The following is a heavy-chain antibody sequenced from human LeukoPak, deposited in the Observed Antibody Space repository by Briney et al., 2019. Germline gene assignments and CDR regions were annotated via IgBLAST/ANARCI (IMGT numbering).Heavy chain of an antibody. CDR2: ISADNGNT. D-gene: IGHD2-15*01. V-gene: IGHV1-18*01. CDR1: GYTFTSYG. J-gene: IGHJ6*02. Sequence: ASVKVSCKASGYTFTSYGISWVRQALGQGLEWMGWISADNGNTKYAQKLQGRVTMTTDTSTSTAYMELRSLRSEDTAVYYCARPILVVQVAPHYNSGGDVGGQGPTVTVPS. CDR3: ARPILVVQVAPHYNSGGDV.